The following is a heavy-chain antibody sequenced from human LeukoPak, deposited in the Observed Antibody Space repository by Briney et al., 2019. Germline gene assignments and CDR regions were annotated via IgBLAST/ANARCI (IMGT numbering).Heavy chain of an antibody. V-gene: IGHV1-2*02. J-gene: IGHJ4*02. D-gene: IGHD2-15*01. CDR1: GYTFTGYY. Sequence: ASVKVSCKASGYTFTGYYMHWVRQAPGQGLGWMGWINPNSGGTNYAQKFQGRVTMTRDTSISTAYMELSRLRSDDTAVYYCARPRGEYCSGGSCYSYYFDYWGQGTLVTVSS. CDR3: ARPRGEYCSGGSCYSYYFDY. CDR2: INPNSGGT.